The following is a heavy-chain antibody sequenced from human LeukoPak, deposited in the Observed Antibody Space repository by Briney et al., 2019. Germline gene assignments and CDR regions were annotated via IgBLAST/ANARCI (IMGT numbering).Heavy chain of an antibody. D-gene: IGHD6-13*01. CDR1: GYTFTGYY. J-gene: IGHJ4*02. Sequence: ASVKVSCKASGYTFTGYYMHWVRQAPGQGLEWMGWINANSGGRNYAQRFQGRVTMTRDTSISTAYMELSGLTSGDTAVYYCARGGSSEDFDYWGQGTLVTVSS. V-gene: IGHV1-2*02. CDR3: ARGGSSEDFDY. CDR2: INANSGGR.